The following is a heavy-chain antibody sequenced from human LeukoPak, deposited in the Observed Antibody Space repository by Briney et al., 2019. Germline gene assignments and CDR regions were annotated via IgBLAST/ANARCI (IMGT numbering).Heavy chain of an antibody. D-gene: IGHD1-1*01. J-gene: IGHJ6*03. CDR2: INPSGGST. CDR1: GYTFTSYY. CDR3: ARDRGGTTSPYYYYYMDV. V-gene: IGHV1-46*03. Sequence: ASVKVSCKASGYTFTSYYMHWVRQAPGQGLEWMGIINPSGGSTSYAQKYQGRVTMTRDTPTSTVYMELSSLRSEDTAVYYCARDRGGTTSPYYYYYMDVWGKGTTVTVSS.